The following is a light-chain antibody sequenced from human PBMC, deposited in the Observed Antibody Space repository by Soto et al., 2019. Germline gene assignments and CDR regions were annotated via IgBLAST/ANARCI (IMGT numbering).Light chain of an antibody. CDR1: QSVSSDY. V-gene: IGKV3-20*01. Sequence: EIVLTQSPDTLSLSPGARATLSCRASQSVSSDYLVWYQQKPGLPPILLIYGASRRATGITDRFSGSGSGTDFILTISRLGPEDFAVYYCQHYDNTPPSVTFGPGTKVDIK. CDR3: QHYDNTPPSVT. J-gene: IGKJ3*01. CDR2: GAS.